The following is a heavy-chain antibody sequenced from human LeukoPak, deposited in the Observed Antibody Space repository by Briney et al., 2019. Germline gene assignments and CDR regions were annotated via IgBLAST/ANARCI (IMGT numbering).Heavy chain of an antibody. CDR3: ARRTLAARPDEDWFDP. V-gene: IGHV4-31*03. D-gene: IGHD6-6*01. Sequence: SETLSLTCTVSGDSIASYGIYWSWIRQLPGKGLEWVGYMYSGGGSYYKPSLKSRVAISVHTSKNQCPLTLTSVTAADTAVYYCARRTLAARPDEDWFDPWGQGTLVAVSS. CDR1: GDSIASYGIY. J-gene: IGHJ5*02. CDR2: MYSGGGS.